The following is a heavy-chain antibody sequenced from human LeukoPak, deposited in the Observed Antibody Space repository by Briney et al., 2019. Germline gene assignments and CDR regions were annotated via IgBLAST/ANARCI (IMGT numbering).Heavy chain of an antibody. Sequence: GGSLRLSCAASGFTFSSCGMHWVRQAPGKGLEWVAFIRYDGSNKYYADSVKGRFTISRDNSKNTLYLQMNSLRAEDTAVYYCAKDRAYWRYFDRLSHYYGMDVWGQGTTVTVSS. V-gene: IGHV3-30*02. D-gene: IGHD3-9*01. J-gene: IGHJ6*02. CDR3: AKDRAYWRYFDRLSHYYGMDV. CDR1: GFTFSSCG. CDR2: IRYDGSNK.